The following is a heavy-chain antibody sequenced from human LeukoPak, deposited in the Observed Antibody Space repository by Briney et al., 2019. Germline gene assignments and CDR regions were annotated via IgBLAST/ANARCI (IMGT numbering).Heavy chain of an antibody. V-gene: IGHV4-59*12. CDR1: GGSISSYY. CDR2: IYYSGST. D-gene: IGHD2-15*01. CDR3: ARGPYCSGGSCYPYGWFDP. Sequence: PSETLSLTCTVSGGSISSYYWSWIRQPPGKGLEWIGYIYYSGSTNYNPSLKSRVTISVDRSKNQFSLKLSSVTAADTAVYYCARGPYCSGGSCYPYGWFDPWGQGTLVTVSS. J-gene: IGHJ5*02.